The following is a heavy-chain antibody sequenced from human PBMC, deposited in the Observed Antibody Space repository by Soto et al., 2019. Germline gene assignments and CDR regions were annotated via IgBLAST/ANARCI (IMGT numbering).Heavy chain of an antibody. CDR1: GYTFTSYA. J-gene: IGHJ4*02. CDR2: ISYHASNK. D-gene: IGHD1-26*01. V-gene: IGHV3-30-3*01. Sequence: SCKASGYTFTSYAMHWFRQAPGKGLEWVAIISYHASNKYYADSVKGRFTISRDNSKNTLYLQMNSLRAEDTAVYYCARAPKPGGAPKGYSFDDWYQGAVVTVSS. CDR3: ARAPKPGGAPKGYSFDD.